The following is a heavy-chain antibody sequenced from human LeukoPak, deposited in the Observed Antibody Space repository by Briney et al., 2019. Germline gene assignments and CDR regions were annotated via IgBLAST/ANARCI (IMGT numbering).Heavy chain of an antibody. CDR2: IYTSGST. CDR3: ARGGAAAELDY. CDR1: GGSISSGSYY. Sequence: SETLSLTCTVSGGSISSGSYYWSWIRQPAGKGLEWIGRIYTSGSTYYNPSLKSRVTISVDTSKNQFSLKLSSVTAADTAVYYCARGGAAAELDYWGQGTLVTVSS. J-gene: IGHJ4*02. V-gene: IGHV4-61*02. D-gene: IGHD6-13*01.